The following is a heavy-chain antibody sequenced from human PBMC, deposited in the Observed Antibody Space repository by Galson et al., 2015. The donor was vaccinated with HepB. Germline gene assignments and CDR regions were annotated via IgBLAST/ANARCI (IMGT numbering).Heavy chain of an antibody. CDR2: IIPIFGTA. D-gene: IGHD2-2*01. Sequence: SVKVSCKASGGTFSSYAISWVRQAPGQGLEWMGGIIPIFGTANYAQKFQGRVTITADKSTSTAYMELSSLRSEDTAVYYCARNGCSSTSCYATGSWFDPWGQGTLVTVSS. CDR1: GGTFSSYA. CDR3: ARNGCSSTSCYATGSWFDP. V-gene: IGHV1-69*06. J-gene: IGHJ5*02.